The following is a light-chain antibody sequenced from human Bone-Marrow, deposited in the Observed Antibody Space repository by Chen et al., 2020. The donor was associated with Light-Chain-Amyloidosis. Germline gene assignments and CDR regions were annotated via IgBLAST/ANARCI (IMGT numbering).Light chain of an antibody. CDR2: DDS. CDR3: QVWDRSSDRPV. CDR1: NIGSTS. J-gene: IGLJ3*02. V-gene: IGLV3-21*02. Sequence: SYVLTQPSSVSVAPGQTATIACGGNNIGSTSVHWYQQTPGQAPLLVVYDDSDRPPGIPERLSGSNSGNTDTLTISRVEAGDEADYYCQVWDRSSDRPVFGGGTKLTVL.